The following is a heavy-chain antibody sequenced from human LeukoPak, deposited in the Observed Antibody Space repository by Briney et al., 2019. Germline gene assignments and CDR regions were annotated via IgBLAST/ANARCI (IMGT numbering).Heavy chain of an antibody. D-gene: IGHD2-15*01. V-gene: IGHV4-59*01. CDR2: IYYSGST. Sequence: PSETLSLTCTVSGGSISSYYWSWIRQPPGKGLEWIGYIYYSGSTNYNPSLKSRVTISVDTSKNQFSLKLSSVTAADTAVYYCARVPVVVAATYYYYYGMDVWGQGTTVTVSS. CDR3: ARVPVVVAATYYYYYGMDV. CDR1: GGSISSYY. J-gene: IGHJ6*02.